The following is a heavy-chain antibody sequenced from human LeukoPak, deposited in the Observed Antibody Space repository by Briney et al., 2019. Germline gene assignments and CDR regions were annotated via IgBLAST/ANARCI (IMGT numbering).Heavy chain of an antibody. CDR1: GYTFTSYY. CDR2: INPSGGST. J-gene: IGHJ4*02. D-gene: IGHD6-19*01. CDR3: ARGAVAGTDFDY. Sequence: GASVNVSCTASGYTFTSYYMHWVRQAPGQGLEWMGIINPSGGSTSYAQKFQGRVTMTRDTSTSTVYMELSSLRSEDTAVYYCARGAVAGTDFDYWGQGTLVTVSS. V-gene: IGHV1-46*01.